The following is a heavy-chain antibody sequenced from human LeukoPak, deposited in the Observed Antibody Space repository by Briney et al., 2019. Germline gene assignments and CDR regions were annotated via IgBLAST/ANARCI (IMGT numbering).Heavy chain of an antibody. D-gene: IGHD5-18*01. Sequence: GESLKISCKPPGYSFTGFWIGWVPQMPGKGLEWMGIIYPYDFETRYSPSFQGQVTISADKSITTAYLQWTSLKASDTAMYYCARHIGYSAWNPDYWGQGTLVTVSS. CDR3: ARHIGYSAWNPDY. J-gene: IGHJ4*02. CDR1: GYSFTGFW. V-gene: IGHV5-51*01. CDR2: IYPYDFET.